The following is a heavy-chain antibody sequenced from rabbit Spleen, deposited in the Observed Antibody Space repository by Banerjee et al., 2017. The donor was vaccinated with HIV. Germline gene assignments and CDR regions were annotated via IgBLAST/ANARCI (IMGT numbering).Heavy chain of an antibody. J-gene: IGHJ4*01. D-gene: IGHD1-1*01. CDR1: GFSFSDRDV. Sequence: QAELVESGGGLVQPGGSLPLTCNASGFSFSDRDVMCWVREAPGKGLQWIACINVYTGKPVYATWAKGRFTIARTSSTTVTLRMTSLTAADTATYCCARDLVGVIGWNFYLWGPGTLVTVS. V-gene: IGHV1S45*01. CDR3: ARDLVGVIGWNFYL. CDR2: INVYTGKP.